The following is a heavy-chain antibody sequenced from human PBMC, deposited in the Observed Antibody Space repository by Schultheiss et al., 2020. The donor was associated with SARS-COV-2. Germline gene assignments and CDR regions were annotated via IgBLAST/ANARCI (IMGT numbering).Heavy chain of an antibody. CDR1: GGSISSSNW. Sequence: SETLSLTCAVSGGSISSSNWWSWVRQPPGKGLEWIGEIYHSGSTNYNPSLKSRVTISVDTSKNQFSLKLSSVTAADTAVYYCARLPRIAAAVAYYGMDVWGQGTTVTVSS. D-gene: IGHD6-13*01. J-gene: IGHJ6*02. CDR3: ARLPRIAAAVAYYGMDV. V-gene: IGHV4-4*02. CDR2: IYHSGST.